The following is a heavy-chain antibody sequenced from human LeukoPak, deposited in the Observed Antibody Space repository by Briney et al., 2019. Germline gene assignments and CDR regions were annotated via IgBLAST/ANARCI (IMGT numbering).Heavy chain of an antibody. CDR1: GGSFSGYY. J-gene: IGHJ5*02. CDR3: ARGLRITIFGAFDP. D-gene: IGHD3-3*01. V-gene: IGHV4-34*01. Sequence: PSETLSLTCAVYGGSFSGYYWSWIRQPPGKGLEWIGEINHSGSTNYNPSLKSRVTISVDTSKNQFSLKLSSVTAADTAVYYCARGLRITIFGAFDPWGQGTLVTVSS. CDR2: INHSGST.